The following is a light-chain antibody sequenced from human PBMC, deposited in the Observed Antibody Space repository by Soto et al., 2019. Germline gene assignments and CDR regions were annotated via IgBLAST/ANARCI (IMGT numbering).Light chain of an antibody. J-gene: IGKJ4*01. CDR1: QSVNSNY. CDR2: DAS. CDR3: QQRSIWPLT. Sequence: EIVLTQSPGTLSLSPGESAILSCRASQSVNSNYLAWYQQKPGQAPRLLIYDASSRAAGVPARFSGRGSGTDFTLTINSLEPEDFAVYHCQQRSIWPLTFGGGTRVE. V-gene: IGKV3D-20*02.